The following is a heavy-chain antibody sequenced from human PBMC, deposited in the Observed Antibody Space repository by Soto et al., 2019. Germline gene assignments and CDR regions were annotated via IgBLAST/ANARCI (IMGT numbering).Heavy chain of an antibody. J-gene: IGHJ4*02. CDR1: GFTFGDYG. CDR2: IRIKAYGGTT. V-gene: IGHV3-49*03. CDR3: TGAGYIYDLFDY. D-gene: IGHD5-18*01. Sequence: GGSLRLSGTASGFTFGDYGMSWFRQAPGKGLEWGVFIRIKAYGGTTEYAASVKGRFTISRDDSKSIAYLQMNSLKTEDSALYYCTGAGYIYDLFDYWGQGTLVTVSS.